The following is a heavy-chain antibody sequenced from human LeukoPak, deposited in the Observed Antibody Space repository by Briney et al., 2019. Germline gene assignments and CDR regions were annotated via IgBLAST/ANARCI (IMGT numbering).Heavy chain of an antibody. CDR2: IYPDDSDI. D-gene: IGHD3-10*01. CDR1: GYTFTNYW. V-gene: IGHV5-51*01. Sequence: GASVKVSCKASGYTFTNYWIGWVRQMPGEGLQWMGIIYPDDSDIRYSPSFQGQVTISADKSIITAYLQWSSLKASDTAMYYCARHGRGSRSPNAFDIWGQGTMVTVSS. J-gene: IGHJ3*02. CDR3: ARHGRGSRSPNAFDI.